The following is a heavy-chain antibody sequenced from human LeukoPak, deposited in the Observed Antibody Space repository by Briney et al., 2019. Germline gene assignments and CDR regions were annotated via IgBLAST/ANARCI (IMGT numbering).Heavy chain of an antibody. D-gene: IGHD1-26*01. V-gene: IGHV3-11*06. CDR2: ISSSSSYT. CDR3: ARPLSGSQIDY. J-gene: IGHJ4*02. Sequence: GGTLRLPCEASGFTFSDYYMSWIGQAPRKGREWVSYISSSSSYTNYADSVKGRLTISRDNAKNSLYLQMNTLRAEDTAVDYCARPLSGSQIDYWGQGTLVTVSS. CDR1: GFTFSDYY.